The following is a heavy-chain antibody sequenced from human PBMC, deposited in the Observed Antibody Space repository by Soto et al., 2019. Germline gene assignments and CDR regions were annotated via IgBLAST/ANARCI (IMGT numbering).Heavy chain of an antibody. CDR1: GFTFSSYA. J-gene: IGHJ4*02. V-gene: IGHV3-23*01. CDR3: AKDRDIVVVPAAYFDY. D-gene: IGHD2-2*01. CDR2: ISGSGGST. Sequence: GGSLRLSCAASGFTFSSYAMSWVRQAPGKGLEWVSAISGSGGSTYYADSVKGRFTISRDNSKNTLYLQMNSLRAEDTAVYYCAKDRDIVVVPAAYFDYWGQGTLVTVSS.